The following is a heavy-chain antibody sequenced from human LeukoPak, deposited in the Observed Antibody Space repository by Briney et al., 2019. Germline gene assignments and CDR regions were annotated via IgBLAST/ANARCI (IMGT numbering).Heavy chain of an antibody. Sequence: SETLSLTCSVSGGAVRDSEYWTWIRKSPEKRLEWIGYISNGGSTEYNPSLRSRVPISLDTSKNQFSLKLISMTTADRAVYYCARQFKGLLDSWGQGTLVTVSS. CDR3: ARQFKGLLDS. J-gene: IGHJ4*02. CDR1: GGAVRDSEY. V-gene: IGHV4-59*08. CDR2: ISNGGST.